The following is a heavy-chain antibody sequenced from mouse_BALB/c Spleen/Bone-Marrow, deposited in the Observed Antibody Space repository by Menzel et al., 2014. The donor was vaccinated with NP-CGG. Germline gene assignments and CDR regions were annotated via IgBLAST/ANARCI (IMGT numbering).Heavy chain of an antibody. Sequence: EVQLQESGGGLVQPGGSMKLSCVASGFTFSNYWMNWVRQSPEKGLEWVAEIRLKSNNYATHYAESVKGRFTISRDDSKSSVYLQMNNLRAEDTGIYHCTRNWDYFDYWGQGTTLTVSS. V-gene: IGHV6-6*02. CDR2: IRLKSNNYAT. J-gene: IGHJ2*01. CDR3: TRNWDYFDY. CDR1: GFTFSNYW. D-gene: IGHD4-1*01.